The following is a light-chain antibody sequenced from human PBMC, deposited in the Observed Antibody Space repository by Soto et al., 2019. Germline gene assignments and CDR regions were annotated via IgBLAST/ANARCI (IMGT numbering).Light chain of an antibody. CDR3: QQNDSSPSWT. J-gene: IGKJ1*01. CDR1: QSVSSNY. CDR2: AAS. Sequence: IVLTQSPGTLSLSPGERATLSCRAGQSVSSNYLAWYQQKPGQAPRLLIYAASSRATGIPDRFSGSGSGTDFTLTIDGLEPEDFVVYYCQQNDSSPSWTFGQGTKVDIK. V-gene: IGKV3-20*01.